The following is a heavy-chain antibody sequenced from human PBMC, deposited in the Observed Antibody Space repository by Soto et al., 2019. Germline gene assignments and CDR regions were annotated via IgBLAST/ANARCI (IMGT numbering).Heavy chain of an antibody. CDR2: ISGSVSST. J-gene: IGHJ6*02. Sequence: GGSLRLSCAASGFTFSSYAMSWVRQAPGKGLEWVSAISGSVSSTYYADSVKGRFTISRDNSRNTLYLQMNSLRADDTAVYYCAKSPGSGWAYYYYGMDVWGQGTTVTVSS. D-gene: IGHD6-19*01. CDR3: AKSPGSGWAYYYYGMDV. V-gene: IGHV3-23*01. CDR1: GFTFSSYA.